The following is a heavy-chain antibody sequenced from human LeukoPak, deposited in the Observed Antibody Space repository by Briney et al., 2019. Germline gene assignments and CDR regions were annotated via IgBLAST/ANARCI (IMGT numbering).Heavy chain of an antibody. D-gene: IGHD2-2*01. CDR2: IYYSGST. Sequence: PSETLSLTCTVSGGSISSGDYYWSWIRQPPGKGLEWIGYIYYSGSTYYNPSLKSRVAISVDTSKNQFSLKLSSVTAADTAVYYCAGDWAGYCSSTSCLLFDIWGQGTMVTVSS. CDR3: AGDWAGYCSSTSCLLFDI. V-gene: IGHV4-30-4*08. CDR1: GGSISSGDYY. J-gene: IGHJ3*02.